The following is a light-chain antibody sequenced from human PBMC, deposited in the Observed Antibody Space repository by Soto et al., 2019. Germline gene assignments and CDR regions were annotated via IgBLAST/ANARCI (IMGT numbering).Light chain of an antibody. CDR1: SSDVGGYNY. CDR3: SSYTSSSTYG. CDR2: DVR. J-gene: IGLJ1*01. Sequence: QSVLTQPASVSGSPGQSITISCTGTSSDVGGYNYVSWYQQHPGKTTKLMIYDVRNRPAGGSNRFSGSNSGDTASPTIPGLQAEYEADYYCSSYTSSSTYGFGTGSKVTVL. V-gene: IGLV2-14*01.